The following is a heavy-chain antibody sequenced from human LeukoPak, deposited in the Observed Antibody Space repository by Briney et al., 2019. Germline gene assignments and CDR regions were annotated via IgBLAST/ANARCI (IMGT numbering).Heavy chain of an antibody. CDR2: INHSGST. Sequence: SETLSLTCAVSGGSISSSNWWSWVRQPPGKGLGWIGEINHSGSTNYNPSLKSRVTISVDTSKNQFSLKLSSVTAADTAVYYCARGRSRYDYVWGSYRSTYYFDYWGQGTLVTVSS. D-gene: IGHD3-16*02. J-gene: IGHJ4*02. V-gene: IGHV4-4*02. CDR1: GGSISSSNW. CDR3: ARGRSRYDYVWGSYRSTYYFDY.